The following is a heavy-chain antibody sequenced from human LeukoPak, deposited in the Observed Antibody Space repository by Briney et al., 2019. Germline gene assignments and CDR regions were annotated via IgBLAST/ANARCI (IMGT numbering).Heavy chain of an antibody. V-gene: IGHV3-23*01. CDR2: ISGSGGRT. Sequence: GGSLRLSCAASGFTFSTYPMSWVRQAPGKGLEWVSVISGSGGRTDYADSVKGRFTISRDNAKNTLYLQMNSLRAEDTAVYYCGRDLGGRSGYWGQGTLVTVSS. CDR1: GFTFSTYP. CDR3: GRDLGGRSGY. D-gene: IGHD1-26*01. J-gene: IGHJ4*02.